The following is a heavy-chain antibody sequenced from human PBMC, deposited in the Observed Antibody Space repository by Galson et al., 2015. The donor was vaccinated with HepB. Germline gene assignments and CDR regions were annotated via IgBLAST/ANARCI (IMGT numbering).Heavy chain of an antibody. Sequence: LRLSCAASGFTFSSYGMHWVRQAPGKGLEWVAVISYDGSNKYYADSVKGRFTISRDNSKNTLYLQMNSLRAEDTAVYYCAKAMVRGVPPHGGDYWGQGTLVTVSS. D-gene: IGHD3-10*01. CDR1: GFTFSSYG. J-gene: IGHJ4*02. CDR2: ISYDGSNK. CDR3: AKAMVRGVPPHGGDY. V-gene: IGHV3-30*18.